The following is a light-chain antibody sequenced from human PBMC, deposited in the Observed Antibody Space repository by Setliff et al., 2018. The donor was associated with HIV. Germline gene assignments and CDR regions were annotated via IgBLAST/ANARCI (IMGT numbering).Light chain of an antibody. J-gene: IGLJ1*01. V-gene: IGLV2-23*02. Sequence: SALAQPASVSGSPGQSISISCTGASSDIGTYKLVSWYQQHPGKAPRLMIYEVTKRPSGVSNRFSGSKSGNTASLTISGLQSEDDADYYCCSYAGSNTFVFGTGTKV. CDR1: SSDIGTYKL. CDR3: CSYAGSNTFV. CDR2: EVT.